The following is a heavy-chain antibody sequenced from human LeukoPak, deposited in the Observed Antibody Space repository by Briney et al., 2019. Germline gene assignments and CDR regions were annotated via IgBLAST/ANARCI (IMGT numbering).Heavy chain of an antibody. CDR1: GGSFSGYY. V-gene: IGHV4-34*01. CDR2: IYYSGST. CDR3: ARGHYDILTGYYPFDY. Sequence: SETLSLTCAVYGGSFSGYYWSWIRQPPGKGLEWIGSIYYSGSTYYNPSLKSRVTISVDTSKNQFSLKLSSVTAADTAVYYCARGHYDILTGYYPFDYWGQGTLVTVSS. D-gene: IGHD3-9*01. J-gene: IGHJ4*02.